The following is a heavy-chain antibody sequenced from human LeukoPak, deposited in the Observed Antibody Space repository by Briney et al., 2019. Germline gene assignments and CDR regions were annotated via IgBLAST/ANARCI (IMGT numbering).Heavy chain of an antibody. J-gene: IGHJ4*02. Sequence: GGSLRLSCTASEFTVSRNYMHWVRQALGKGLEWVSLIFSNGDTNYTASVKGRFTISRDNSKNPVSLKLKRVRVEDTALLYFTCDHMNYWGQGTLVTVSS. D-gene: IGHD2-21*01. V-gene: IGHV3-53*01. CDR2: IFSNGDT. CDR3: TCDHMNY. CDR1: EFTVSRNY.